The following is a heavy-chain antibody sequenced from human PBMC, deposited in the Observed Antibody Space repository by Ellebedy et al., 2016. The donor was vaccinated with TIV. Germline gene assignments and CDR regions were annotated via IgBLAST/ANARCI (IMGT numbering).Heavy chain of an antibody. CDR2: ISVYIGNT. D-gene: IGHD3-9*01. CDR3: ARVAGRYWFDP. Sequence: AASVKVSCKASGYTFTSYGISWVRQAPGQGLEWMGWISVYIGNTNYAQKLQGRVTMTTDTSTSTAYMELRSLRSYDPAVYYCARVAGRYWFDPWGQGTLVTVSS. V-gene: IGHV1-18*01. CDR1: GYTFTSYG. J-gene: IGHJ5*02.